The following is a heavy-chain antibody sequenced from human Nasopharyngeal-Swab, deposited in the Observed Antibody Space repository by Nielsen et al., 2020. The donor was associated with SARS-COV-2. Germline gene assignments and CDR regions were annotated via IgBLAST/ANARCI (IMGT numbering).Heavy chain of an antibody. CDR3: ARDPDVDIVATDAFDI. Sequence: ASVKVSCKASGYSFTRYNIHWVRQAPGQGLEWMGIINPSGGSTTYAQKFQDRVTMTRDTFTSTVYMELTSLRSEDTAVYYCARDPDVDIVATDAFDIWGQGTMVTVSS. CDR2: INPSGGST. J-gene: IGHJ3*02. CDR1: GYSFTRYN. V-gene: IGHV1-46*01. D-gene: IGHD5-12*01.